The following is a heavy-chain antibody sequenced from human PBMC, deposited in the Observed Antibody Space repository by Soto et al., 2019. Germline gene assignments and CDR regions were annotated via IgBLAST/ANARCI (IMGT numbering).Heavy chain of an antibody. CDR2: ISGRSDTI. Sequence: GGSLTLSCAASGITFSSYSMNWVSQAPGKGLEWISYISGRSDTIYYADSVKGRFTVSRDNAKNSLYLQMSSLTDEDTAVYYCARHGPHGRVQVGYYYGMDVWGQGTKVTVSS. CDR3: ARHGPHGRVQVGYYYGMDV. D-gene: IGHD1-1*01. CDR1: GITFSSYS. V-gene: IGHV3-48*02. J-gene: IGHJ6*02.